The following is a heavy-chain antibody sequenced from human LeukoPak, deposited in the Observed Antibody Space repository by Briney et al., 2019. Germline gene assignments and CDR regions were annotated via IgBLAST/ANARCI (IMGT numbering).Heavy chain of an antibody. J-gene: IGHJ4*02. CDR1: GGTFSSYA. CDR3: ARDIKKGSSRYGGAF. Sequence: SVKVSCKASGGTFSSYAISWVRQAPGQGLEWMGRIIPILGIANYAQKFQGRVTITADKSTSTAYMELSSLRSEDTAVYYCARDIKKGSSRYGGAFWGQGTLVTLS. V-gene: IGHV1-69*04. CDR2: IIPILGIA. D-gene: IGHD6-13*01.